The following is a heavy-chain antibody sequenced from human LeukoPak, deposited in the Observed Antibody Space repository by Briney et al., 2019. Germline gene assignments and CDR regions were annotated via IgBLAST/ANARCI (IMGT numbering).Heavy chain of an antibody. Sequence: PGESLRLSCAASGFTVSSNYMSWVRQAPGKGLEWVSVIYSGGSTYYADSVKGRFTISRDNSKNTLYLQMNSLRAEDTAVYYCARAPYYDILTGFDYWGQGTLVTVSS. CDR2: IYSGGST. D-gene: IGHD3-9*01. CDR1: GFTVSSNY. CDR3: ARAPYYDILTGFDY. V-gene: IGHV3-53*01. J-gene: IGHJ4*02.